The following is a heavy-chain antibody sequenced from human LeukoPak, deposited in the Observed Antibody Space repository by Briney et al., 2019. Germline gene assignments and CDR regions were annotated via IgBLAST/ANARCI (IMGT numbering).Heavy chain of an antibody. Sequence: SETLSLTCTVSGGSISSYYWSWIRQPPGKGLEWIGYIYYSGSTNYNPSLKSRVTISVDTSKNQFSLKLSSVTAADTAVYYCAATQNTYYYGSGKTWYFDLWGRGTLVTVSS. CDR3: AATQNTYYYGSGKTWYFDL. CDR1: GGSISSYY. CDR2: IYYSGST. J-gene: IGHJ2*01. V-gene: IGHV4-59*08. D-gene: IGHD3-10*01.